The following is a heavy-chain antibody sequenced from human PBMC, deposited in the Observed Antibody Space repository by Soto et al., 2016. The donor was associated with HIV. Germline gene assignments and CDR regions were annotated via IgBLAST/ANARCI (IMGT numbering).Heavy chain of an antibody. CDR2: IKSKTDGGTA. J-gene: IGHJ5*02. Sequence: EVQLVESGGGVVKPGGSRRLSCVGSGFTFSDAWMTWVRQAPGKGLEWVGRIKSKTDGGTADYAAPVKGRFTISRDDSKNTLYLQMNSLKTEDTAVYYCTTERGYCSGGSCYVSWFDPWGQGTLVTVSS. CDR1: GFTFSDAW. CDR3: TTERGYCSGGSCYVSWFDP. V-gene: IGHV3-15*01. D-gene: IGHD2-15*01.